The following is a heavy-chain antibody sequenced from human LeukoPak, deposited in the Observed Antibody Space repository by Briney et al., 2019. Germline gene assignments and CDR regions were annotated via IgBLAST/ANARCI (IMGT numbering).Heavy chain of an antibody. CDR2: IDNDGHGI. CDR3: AAGGGWDPSFGVVTHIDA. CDR1: GFTFSGYW. D-gene: IGHD3-3*01. J-gene: IGHJ6*03. Sequence: GGFLRLSCVTSGFTFSGYWMHWVRQGPEKGLELVSRIDNDGHGIIYADSVKGRFTTSRDNVKNTLYLQMNSLRVEGTAVYYCAAGGGWDPSFGVVTHIDAWGKGTTVVVS. V-gene: IGHV3-74*01.